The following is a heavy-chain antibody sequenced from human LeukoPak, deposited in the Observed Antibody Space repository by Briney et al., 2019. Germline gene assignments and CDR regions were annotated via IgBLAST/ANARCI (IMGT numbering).Heavy chain of an antibody. CDR2: VYSGGST. D-gene: IGHD6-13*01. V-gene: IGHV3-53*01. CDR3: ARGPTPYSSSWYLQH. Sequence: PGGSLRLSCAASGFTVSSNYMSWVRQAPGKGLEWVSVVYSGGSTYYADSVKGRFTISRDNSKNTLYLQMNSLRAEDTAVYYCARGPTPYSSSWYLQHWGQGTLVTVSS. J-gene: IGHJ1*01. CDR1: GFTVSSNY.